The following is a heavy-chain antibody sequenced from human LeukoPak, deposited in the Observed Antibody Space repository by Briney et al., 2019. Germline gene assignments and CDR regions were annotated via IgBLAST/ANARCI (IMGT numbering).Heavy chain of an antibody. J-gene: IGHJ3*02. CDR2: IYYIGST. D-gene: IGHD6-19*01. V-gene: IGHV4-59*12. CDR3: AREKAGAGTGGAFDI. Sequence: SETLSLTCTVSGGSISSYYWSWIRQPPGKGLEWLGYIYYIGSTTYNPSLKSRATISVDTSKNQFFLKLSSVTAADTAVYYCAREKAGAGTGGAFDIWGQGTMVTVSS. CDR1: GGSISSYY.